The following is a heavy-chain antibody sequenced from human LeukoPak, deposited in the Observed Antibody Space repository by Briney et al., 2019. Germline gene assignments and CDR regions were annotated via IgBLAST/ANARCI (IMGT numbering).Heavy chain of an antibody. D-gene: IGHD5-24*01. J-gene: IGHJ4*02. CDR1: GGSFSGYY. V-gene: IGHV4-34*01. CDR2: INHSGST. Sequence: SETLSLTCAVYGGSFSGYYWSWIRQPPGKGLEWIGEINHSGSTNYNPSLKSRVTISVDTSKNQFSLKLSSVTAADTAVYYCARAGGEMATIDYWGQGTLVTVSS. CDR3: ARAGGEMATIDY.